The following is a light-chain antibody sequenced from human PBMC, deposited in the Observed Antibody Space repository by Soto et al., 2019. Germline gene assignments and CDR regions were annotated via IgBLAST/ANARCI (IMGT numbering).Light chain of an antibody. CDR1: QSVSGTY. Sequence: EIVLTQSPRTLSLSPGERATLSCRASQSVSGTYLAWYQQRPGQAPRLLIYDASNRATGIPDRFSGSGSGTDFTLTISRLEPEDFAVYYCQQYGTSPPYTFGQGTKLEIK. V-gene: IGKV3-20*01. CDR2: DAS. J-gene: IGKJ2*01. CDR3: QQYGTSPPYT.